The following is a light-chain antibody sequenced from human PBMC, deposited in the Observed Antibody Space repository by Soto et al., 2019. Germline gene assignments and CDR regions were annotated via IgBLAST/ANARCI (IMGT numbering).Light chain of an antibody. CDR3: QQYNSYLT. J-gene: IGKJ1*01. CDR2: KAS. Sequence: DIQMTQSPSTLSASVGDRVTITCRASQSISSWLAWYQQKPGKAPKLLIYKASSLESGVPSRFSGSGSGTEFTLTISSLQPYDFANYYCQQYNSYLTFGQGTKVEIK. V-gene: IGKV1-5*03. CDR1: QSISSW.